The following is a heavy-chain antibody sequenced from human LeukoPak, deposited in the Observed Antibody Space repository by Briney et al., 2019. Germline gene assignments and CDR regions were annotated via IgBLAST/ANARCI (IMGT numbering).Heavy chain of an antibody. Sequence: GGSLRLSCAASGFTFDDYAMHWVRQAPGKGLEWVSGISWNSGSIGYADSVKGRFTISRDNAKNSLYLQMNSLRAEGTALYYCAKVGDGYNHGPFDYWGQGTLVTVSS. J-gene: IGHJ4*02. CDR2: ISWNSGSI. CDR3: AKVGDGYNHGPFDY. CDR1: GFTFDDYA. D-gene: IGHD5-24*01. V-gene: IGHV3-9*01.